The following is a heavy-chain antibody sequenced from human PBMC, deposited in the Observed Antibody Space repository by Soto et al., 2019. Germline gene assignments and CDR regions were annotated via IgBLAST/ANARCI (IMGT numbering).Heavy chain of an antibody. J-gene: IGHJ4*02. Sequence: PGGSLRLSRTASGFTFGDYAMSWFRQAPGKGLEWVGFIRSKAYGGTTEYAASVKGRFTISRDDSKSIAYLQMNSLKTEDTAVYYCTREQDSSGCYFDYWGQGTLVTVSS. CDR3: TREQDSSGCYFDY. V-gene: IGHV3-49*03. CDR2: IRSKAYGGTT. CDR1: GFTFGDYA. D-gene: IGHD3-22*01.